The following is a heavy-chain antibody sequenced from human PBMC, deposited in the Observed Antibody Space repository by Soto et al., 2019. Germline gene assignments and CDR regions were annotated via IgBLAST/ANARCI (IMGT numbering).Heavy chain of an antibody. CDR3: VHRRVDSTHYDWFDT. V-gene: IGHV2-5*02. Sequence: QITLKESGPTLVKPTQTLTLTCTFSGFSLSSDGVGVGWIRQPPGKALEWLALIYWDDYKRYSPSLKNRLNITRETSKNQVVLTLTNMEPVDTATYYCVHRRVDSTHYDWFDTWSQGTLVTVSS. CDR2: IYWDDYK. CDR1: GFSLSSDGVG. D-gene: IGHD4-4*01. J-gene: IGHJ5*02.